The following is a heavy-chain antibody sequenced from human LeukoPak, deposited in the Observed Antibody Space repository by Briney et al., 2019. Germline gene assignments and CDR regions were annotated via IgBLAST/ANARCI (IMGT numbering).Heavy chain of an antibody. Sequence: GGSLRLSCAASGFTFSSYSMNWVRQAPGKGLEWVSSISSSSSYIYYADSVKGRFTISRDNAKNSLYLQMNSLRAEDTAVYYCARDSGSYPYYGMDVWGQGTTVTVSS. CDR1: GFTFSSYS. J-gene: IGHJ6*02. CDR3: ARDSGSYPYYGMDV. CDR2: ISSSSSYI. D-gene: IGHD1-26*01. V-gene: IGHV3-21*01.